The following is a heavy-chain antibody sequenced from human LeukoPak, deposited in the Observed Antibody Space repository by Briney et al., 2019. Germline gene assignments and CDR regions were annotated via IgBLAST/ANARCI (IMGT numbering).Heavy chain of an antibody. D-gene: IGHD2-15*01. V-gene: IGHV3-23*01. J-gene: IGHJ3*02. CDR2: ISGSGGSK. CDR3: AKLSPPAYCSGGSCYPWDAFDI. Sequence: PGGSLSLSCAASGFTFSSYAMSWVRQAPGKGLEWVSAISGSGGSKYYADSVKGRFTISRDNSKNTLYLQMNSLRAEDTAVYYCAKLSPPAYCSGGSCYPWDAFDIWGQGTMVTVSS. CDR1: GFTFSSYA.